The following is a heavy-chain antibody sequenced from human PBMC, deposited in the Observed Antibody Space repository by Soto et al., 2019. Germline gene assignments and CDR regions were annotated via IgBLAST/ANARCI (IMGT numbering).Heavy chain of an antibody. J-gene: IGHJ4*02. CDR3: AKDGGDYPHDFVD. Sequence: VKVSCKASGYTFTRYGISWVRQAPGQGLEWMGWISAYNGNTNYAQKFQGRVSMTTDTATSTAYMELRSLRSDDTAVYDCAKDGGDYPHDFVDWGQGSLGTVS. CDR2: ISAYNGNT. D-gene: IGHD4-17*01. V-gene: IGHV1-18*01. CDR1: GYTFTRYG.